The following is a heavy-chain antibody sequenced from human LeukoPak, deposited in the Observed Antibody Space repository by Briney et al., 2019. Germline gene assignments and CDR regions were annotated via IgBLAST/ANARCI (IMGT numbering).Heavy chain of an antibody. CDR2: ISSSSSTI. Sequence: GGSLRLSCAASGFTFSSYSMNWVRQAPGKGLEWVSYISSSSSTIYYTDSLKGRFTISRDNAQKSLYVQKKSPRAEATQVYDTSRDQHYYDSSGYTDSRGDYYYYMDVWGKGATVTVSS. CDR3: SRDQHYYDSSGYTDSRGDYYYYMDV. CDR1: GFTFSSYS. D-gene: IGHD3-22*01. V-gene: IGHV3-48*01. J-gene: IGHJ6*03.